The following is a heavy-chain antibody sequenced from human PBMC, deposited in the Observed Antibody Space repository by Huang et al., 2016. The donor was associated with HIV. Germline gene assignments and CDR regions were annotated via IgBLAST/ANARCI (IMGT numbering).Heavy chain of an antibody. V-gene: IGHV3-74*01. Sequence: EVQLVESGGGLVQPGGSLRLSCAASGFSISSYWMHWVRQAPGKGVVWGSRINSDGSSTSYADAGKGRFTISRDNAKNTLYLQMNSLRAEDTAVYYCARDPRIQSWLNFFDYWGQGTLVSVSS. J-gene: IGHJ4*02. CDR3: ARDPRIQSWLNFFDY. D-gene: IGHD3-22*01. CDR1: GFSISSYW. CDR2: INSDGSST.